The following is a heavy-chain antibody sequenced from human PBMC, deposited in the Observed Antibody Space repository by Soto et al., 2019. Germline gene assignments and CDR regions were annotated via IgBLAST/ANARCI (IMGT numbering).Heavy chain of an antibody. D-gene: IGHD6-25*01. CDR1: GFIFNNYW. CDR2: INGDGSTT. CDR3: ARGSGPRGRPY. J-gene: IGHJ4*02. Sequence: GGSLRLSCAASGFIFNNYWMHWVRQAPGKGLVWVARINGDGSTTTYVDSVKGRFTISRDNAKNTVYLQMNSLGAEDTAVYYCARGSGPRGRPYWGQGILVTVSS. V-gene: IGHV3-74*01.